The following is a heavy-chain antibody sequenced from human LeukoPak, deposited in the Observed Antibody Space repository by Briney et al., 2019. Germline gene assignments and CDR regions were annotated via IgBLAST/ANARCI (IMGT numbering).Heavy chain of an antibody. D-gene: IGHD4-17*01. Sequence: SETLSLTCTVSGGSISSYCWSWIRQPPGKGLEWVGYIFYSGSTNYNPSLKSRVTISVDTSKNQFSLMLSSVTAADTAVYYCARGGPPTVTRFDYWGQGTLVTVSS. V-gene: IGHV4-59*01. J-gene: IGHJ4*02. CDR3: ARGGPPTVTRFDY. CDR1: GGSISSYC. CDR2: IFYSGST.